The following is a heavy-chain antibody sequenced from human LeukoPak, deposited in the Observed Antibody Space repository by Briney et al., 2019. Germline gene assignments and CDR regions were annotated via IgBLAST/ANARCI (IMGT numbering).Heavy chain of an antibody. V-gene: IGHV5-51*01. Sequence: GESLKISCKGSEYNFTSYWIAWVRQMPGKGLEWMGIIYPGDSDTRYSPSFQGQVTISADKSISTAYLQWSSLRASDTAIYYCARPQLGYCSGGSCYSDALDIWGQGTMVTVSS. D-gene: IGHD2-15*01. CDR1: EYNFTSYW. CDR3: ARPQLGYCSGGSCYSDALDI. J-gene: IGHJ3*02. CDR2: IYPGDSDT.